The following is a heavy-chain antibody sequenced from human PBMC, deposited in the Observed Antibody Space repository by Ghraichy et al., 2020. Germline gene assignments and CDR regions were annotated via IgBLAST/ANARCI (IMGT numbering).Heavy chain of an antibody. CDR3: AHGTGGFSSGLDY. D-gene: IGHD5-18*01. V-gene: IGHV2-5*01. CDR1: GISLSTSGVG. J-gene: IGHJ4*02. CDR2: IFWYDDK. Sequence: SGPTRVKPTQTLTLTCAFSGISLSTSGVGVGWIRQPPGKALEWLALIFWYDDKRYRPSLKSRLTITKDTSKTQVVLMMTNMDPLDTGTYYCAHGTGGFSSGLDYWGPGILVTVSS.